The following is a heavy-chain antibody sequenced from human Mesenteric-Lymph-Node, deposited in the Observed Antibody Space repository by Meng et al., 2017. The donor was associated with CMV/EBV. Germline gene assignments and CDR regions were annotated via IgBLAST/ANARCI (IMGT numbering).Heavy chain of an antibody. V-gene: IGHV1-46*01. Sequence: ASVMVSCKASRYTFSAYFLHWVRQAPGQGLEWMGMIKPNGGSTTYAQRFYGRVSMASDTSTSTVYMELSSLRPEDTAIYYCARGTFDYNIDQRANYFNDWGQGTLVTVSS. CDR2: IKPNGGST. CDR3: ARGTFDYNIDQRANYFND. CDR1: RYTFSAYF. D-gene: IGHD3-9*01. J-gene: IGHJ4*02.